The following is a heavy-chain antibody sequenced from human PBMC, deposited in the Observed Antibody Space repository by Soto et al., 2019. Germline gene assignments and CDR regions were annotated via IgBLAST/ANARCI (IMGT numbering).Heavy chain of an antibody. V-gene: IGHV1-2*02. CDR3: ARETVMLVAATGHDAFDI. CDR2: INPNSGVT. D-gene: IGHD2-15*01. J-gene: IGHJ3*02. Sequence: ASVKVSCKASGYTFTGYYMHWVRQAPGQGLECLGWINPNSGVTNYAQKFQGRVTMISDTSISTAYMELSRLRSDDTAVYYCARETVMLVAATGHDAFDIWGQGTMVT. CDR1: GYTFTGYY.